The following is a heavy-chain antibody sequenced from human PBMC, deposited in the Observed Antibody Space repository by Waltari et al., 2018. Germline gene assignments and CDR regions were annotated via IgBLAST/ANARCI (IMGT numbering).Heavy chain of an antibody. CDR3: ASEDRKRYYMDV. Sequence: QVQLQESGPGLVKPSQTLSLTCTVSGGSISSGSYYWSWLRQPAGKGLEWIGRIYTSGSTNYNPSLKSRVTISVDTSKNQFSLKLSSVTAADTAVYYCASEDRKRYYMDVWGKGTTVTVSS. V-gene: IGHV4-61*02. CDR2: IYTSGST. J-gene: IGHJ6*03. CDR1: GGSISSGSYY.